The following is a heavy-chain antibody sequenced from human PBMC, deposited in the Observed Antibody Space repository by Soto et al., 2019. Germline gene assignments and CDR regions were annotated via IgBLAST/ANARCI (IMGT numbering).Heavy chain of an antibody. V-gene: IGHV1-18*01. CDR2: ISAYNGNT. CDR3: ALGGSSDLFGLRFGYGMDV. D-gene: IGHD3-3*01. CDR1: GYTFTSYG. Sequence: ASVKVSCKASGYTFTSYGISWVRQAPGQGLEWMGWISAYNGNTNYAQKLQGRVTMTTDTSTSTAYMELRSLRSDDTAVYYCALGGSSDLFGLRFGYGMDVWGQGTTVTVSS. J-gene: IGHJ6*02.